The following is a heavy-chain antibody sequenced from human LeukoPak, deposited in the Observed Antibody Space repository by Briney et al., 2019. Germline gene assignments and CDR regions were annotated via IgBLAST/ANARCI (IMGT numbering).Heavy chain of an antibody. CDR2: ISAYNGNT. Sequence: ASVKVTCKASGNTFTGYYMHWVRQAPGQGLEWMGWISAYNGNTNYAQKLQGRVTMTTDTSTSTAYMELRSLRSDDTAVYYCARERLDYDFWSGYYEPPDYWGQGTLVTVSS. CDR1: GNTFTGYY. CDR3: ARERLDYDFWSGYYEPPDY. D-gene: IGHD3-3*01. V-gene: IGHV1-18*04. J-gene: IGHJ4*02.